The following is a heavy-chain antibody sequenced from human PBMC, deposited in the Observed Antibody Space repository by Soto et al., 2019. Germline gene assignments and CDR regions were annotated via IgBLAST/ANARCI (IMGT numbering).Heavy chain of an antibody. D-gene: IGHD3-16*01. CDR3: ARKRGLRGPWGYYYYYGMDV. CDR2: IYYSGST. Sequence: QLQLQESGPGLVKPSETLSLTCTVSGGSISSSSYYWGWIRQPPGKGLEWIGSIYYSGSTYYNPSLKSRVTISVDTSKNPFSLKLSSVTAADTAVYYCARKRGLRGPWGYYYYYGMDVWGQGTTVTVSS. J-gene: IGHJ6*02. CDR1: GGSISSSSYY. V-gene: IGHV4-39*01.